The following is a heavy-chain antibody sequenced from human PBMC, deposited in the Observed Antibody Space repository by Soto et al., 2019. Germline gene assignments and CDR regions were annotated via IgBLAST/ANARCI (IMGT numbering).Heavy chain of an antibody. V-gene: IGHV3-23*01. CDR1: GFNTRFYS. Sequence: GGSLRLSCTASGFNTRFYSMSWVRQTPGKGLEWVAALSRSGGATYYADSVRGRFTISRDASKDTLFLQMSNLRAEDTALYYCARESEDLTSNFDYWGQGTLVTVSS. CDR3: ARESEDLTSNFDY. J-gene: IGHJ4*02. CDR2: LSRSGGAT.